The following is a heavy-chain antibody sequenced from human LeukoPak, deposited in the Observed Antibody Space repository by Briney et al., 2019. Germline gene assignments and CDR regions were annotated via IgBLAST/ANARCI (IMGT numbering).Heavy chain of an antibody. CDR2: VGHSGSA. CDR3: ATRGDYSDTSGNSYDALDI. J-gene: IGHJ3*02. D-gene: IGHD3-22*01. V-gene: IGHV4-34*01. CDR1: GGSFSAFF. Sequence: SETLSLTCAVSGGSFSAFFWRWIRQPPGKGLEWIGDVGHSGSADYNPSLKSRVTISADPSKTQFSLKLTSVTAADTAVYYCATRGDYSDTSGNSYDALDIWGQGTMVTVSS.